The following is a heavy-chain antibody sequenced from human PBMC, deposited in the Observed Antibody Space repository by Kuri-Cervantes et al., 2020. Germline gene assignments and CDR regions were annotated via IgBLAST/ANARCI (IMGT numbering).Heavy chain of an antibody. CDR3: AKASSSWFPDR. CDR1: GYTFTSYA. CDR2: MNPNSGNT. J-gene: IGHJ5*02. Sequence: ASVKVSCKAPGYTFTSYAMHWVRQATGQGLEWMGWMNPNSGNTGYAQKFQGRVTMTRNTSISTAYMELSSLRSEDTAVYYCAKASSSWFPDRWGQGALVTVSS. D-gene: IGHD6-13*01. V-gene: IGHV1-8*02.